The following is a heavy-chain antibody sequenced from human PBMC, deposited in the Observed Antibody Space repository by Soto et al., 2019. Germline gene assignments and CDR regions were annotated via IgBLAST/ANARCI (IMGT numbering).Heavy chain of an antibody. Sequence: QVQLVQSGAEVKKPGSSVKVSCKASADTVTGYTVTWVRQAPGQGLEWVGRVIPILGASNFAQKFQGRVTISADKSTDTAHMVLTGLTTEDTAVYYCAKSRGSYYSNFDPWGQGNLVTVSS. V-gene: IGHV1-69*08. J-gene: IGHJ5*02. CDR1: ADTVTGYT. D-gene: IGHD3-10*01. CDR2: VIPILGAS. CDR3: AKSRGSYYSNFDP.